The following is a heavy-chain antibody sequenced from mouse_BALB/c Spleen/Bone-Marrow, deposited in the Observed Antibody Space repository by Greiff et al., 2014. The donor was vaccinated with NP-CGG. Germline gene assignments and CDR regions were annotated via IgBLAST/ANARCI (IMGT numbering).Heavy chain of an antibody. D-gene: IGHD1-1*01. CDR2: INPSTGYT. V-gene: IGHV1-7*01. CDR3: ARPPYYYGSSYDAMDY. J-gene: IGHJ4*01. CDR1: GYTFTSYW. Sequence: VQLQQSGAELAKPGASVKMSCKASGYTFTSYWMHWVKQRPGQGLEWIGYINPSTGYTEYNQKFKDKATLTADKSSSTAYMQRSSLTSEDAAVYYGARPPYYYGSSYDAMDYWGQGTAVTVSA.